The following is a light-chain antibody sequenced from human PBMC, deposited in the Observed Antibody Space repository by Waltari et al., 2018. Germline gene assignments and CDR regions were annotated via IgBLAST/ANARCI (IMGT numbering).Light chain of an antibody. CDR1: SSDVGGYNH. J-gene: IGLJ2*01. CDR3: CSYAGSSTSV. V-gene: IGLV2-23*02. CDR2: DVN. Sequence: QSALTQPASVSGSPGQSITISCTGTSSDVGGYNHLSWYQQHPGKAPKLMIYDVNKRPSGVSNRFSGSKSGNTASLTISGLQAEDEADYYCCSYAGSSTSVFGGGTKLTVL.